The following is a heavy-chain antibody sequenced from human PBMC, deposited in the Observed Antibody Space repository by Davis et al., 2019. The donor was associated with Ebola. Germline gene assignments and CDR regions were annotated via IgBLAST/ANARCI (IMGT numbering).Heavy chain of an antibody. CDR2: INWNGDNT. Sequence: GESLKISCAASGFTFDDYGMSWVRQAPGKGLEWVSGINWNGDNTNYADSVKGRFTISRDNAKKSLYLQMKSLRAEDTALYYCASLSRLDSGYWGQGTLVTVSS. CDR3: ASLSRLDSGY. D-gene: IGHD1-26*01. CDR1: GFTFDDYG. V-gene: IGHV3-20*04. J-gene: IGHJ4*02.